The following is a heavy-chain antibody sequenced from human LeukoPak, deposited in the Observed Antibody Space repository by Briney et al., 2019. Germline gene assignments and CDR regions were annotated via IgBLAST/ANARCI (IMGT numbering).Heavy chain of an antibody. D-gene: IGHD5-24*01. J-gene: IGHJ4*02. CDR1: GFTVSSNY. Sequence: GGSLRLSCAASGFTVSSNYMSWVRQAPGKGLEWVSVIYSCGSTYYADSVKGRFTISRDNSKNTLYLQMNSLRAEDTAVYYCARGPLTGRWPDMGFDYWGQGTLVTVSS. CDR2: IYSCGST. V-gene: IGHV3-66*03. CDR3: ARGPLTGRWPDMGFDY.